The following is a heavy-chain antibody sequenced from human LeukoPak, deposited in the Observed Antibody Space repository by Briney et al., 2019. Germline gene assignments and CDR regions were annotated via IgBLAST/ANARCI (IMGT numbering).Heavy chain of an antibody. J-gene: IGHJ4*02. D-gene: IGHD2-2*01. V-gene: IGHV3-23*01. CDR1: GLTFSTST. Sequence: AGGSMRLSCVNTGLTFSTSTFSWVRQAPGKGLEWVSAIDGGATTYYADSAKGRFAISRDNAKNTLSLHMDSLTAEDTAIYFCAKDGHCSSASCQFDYWGQGTLVTVSS. CDR3: AKDGHCSSASCQFDY. CDR2: IDGGATT.